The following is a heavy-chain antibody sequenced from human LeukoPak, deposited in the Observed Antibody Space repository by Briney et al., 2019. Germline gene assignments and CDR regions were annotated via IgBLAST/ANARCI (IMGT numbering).Heavy chain of an antibody. Sequence: GGSLRLSCAASGFSVRTNYMSWVRQAPGKGLEWVSVIHSGGTIRNADSVKGRFTISRDNSRDTLHLQMNSLRVDDTAVYYCVRAVHHLFYSDNSGYYGDAFDVWGQGTVVTASS. CDR3: VRAVHHLFYSDNSGYYGDAFDV. CDR1: GFSVRTNY. D-gene: IGHD3-22*01. J-gene: IGHJ3*01. CDR2: IHSGGTI. V-gene: IGHV3-53*01.